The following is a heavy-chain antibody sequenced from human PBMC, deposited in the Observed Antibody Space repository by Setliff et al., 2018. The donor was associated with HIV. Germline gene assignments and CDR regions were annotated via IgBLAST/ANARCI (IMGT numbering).Heavy chain of an antibody. CDR2: INHSGST. D-gene: IGHD3-10*01. V-gene: IGHV4-34*01. CDR1: GGSISKTYYY. CDR3: ARGLPPPLIMVRGVIRFGYMDI. J-gene: IGHJ6*03. Sequence: SETLSLTCTVSGGSISKTYYYWSWIRQPPGKGLEWSGEINHSGSTSYNPSLESRVTISVDMSKNQFSLKLTSVTAADTAVYYCARGLPPPLIMVRGVIRFGYMDIWGKGTTGTVSS.